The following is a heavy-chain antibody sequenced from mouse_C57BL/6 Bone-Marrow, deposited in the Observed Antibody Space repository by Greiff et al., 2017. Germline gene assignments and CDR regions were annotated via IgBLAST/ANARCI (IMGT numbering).Heavy chain of an antibody. CDR1: GYSITSGYY. V-gene: IGHV3-6*01. J-gene: IGHJ2*01. CDR2: ISYDGSN. D-gene: IGHD2-5*01. CDR3: ARHHYSSPYYFDY. Sequence: EVHLQESGPGLVKPSQSLSLTCSVTGYSITSGYYWNWIRQFPGNKLEWMGYISYDGSNNYNPSLKNRISITRDTSKNQFFLKLNSVTTKDTATYYCARHHYSSPYYFDYWGQGTTLTVSS.